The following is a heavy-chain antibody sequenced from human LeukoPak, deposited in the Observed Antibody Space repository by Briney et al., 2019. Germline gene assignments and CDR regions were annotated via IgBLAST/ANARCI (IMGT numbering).Heavy chain of an antibody. CDR1: GGSISSGGYY. Sequence: SETLSLTCTVSGGSISSGGYYWSWIRQPPGKGLEWIGYIYYSGSTNYNPSLKSRVTISVDTSKNQFSLKLSSVTAADTAVYYCARGGYSYDRIYYFDYWGQGTLVTVSS. J-gene: IGHJ4*02. V-gene: IGHV4-61*08. D-gene: IGHD5-18*01. CDR3: ARGGYSYDRIYYFDY. CDR2: IYYSGST.